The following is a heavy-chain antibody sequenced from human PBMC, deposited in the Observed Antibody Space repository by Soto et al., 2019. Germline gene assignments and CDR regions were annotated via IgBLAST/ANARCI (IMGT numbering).Heavy chain of an antibody. Sequence: GGSLRLSCAASGFTVSNAWMSWVRQAPGKGLEWVGRIKSKTDGGTTDYAAPVKGRFTISRDDSKNTLYLQMNSLKTEDTAVYYCTTDLCGGSCYRIDYWGQGTLVTVSS. J-gene: IGHJ4*02. CDR1: GFTVSNAW. CDR2: IKSKTDGGTT. D-gene: IGHD2-15*01. CDR3: TTDLCGGSCYRIDY. V-gene: IGHV3-15*01.